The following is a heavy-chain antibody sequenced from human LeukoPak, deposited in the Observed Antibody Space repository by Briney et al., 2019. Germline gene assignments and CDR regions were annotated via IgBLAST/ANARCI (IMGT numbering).Heavy chain of an antibody. CDR2: IIPIFGTA. J-gene: IGHJ4*02. CDR3: ARDGYYDSSGSLNPRGY. V-gene: IGHV1-69*05. D-gene: IGHD3-22*01. Sequence: SVKVSCKASGGTFSSYAISWVRQAPGQGLEWMGGIIPIFGTANYAQKFQGRVTITTDESTSTAYMELSSLRSEDTAVYYCARDGYYDSSGSLNPRGYWGQGTLVTVSS. CDR1: GGTFSSYA.